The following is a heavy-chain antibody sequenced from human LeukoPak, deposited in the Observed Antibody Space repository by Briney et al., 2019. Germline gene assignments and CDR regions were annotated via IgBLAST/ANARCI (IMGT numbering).Heavy chain of an antibody. V-gene: IGHV4-31*03. CDR3: ARTAYCGGDCYYIDY. D-gene: IGHD2-21*02. Sequence: SETLSLTCTVSGGSVTYTNYYWSWIRQHPGKGLEWIGYIYYSGSTYYNPSLKSRVTISVDTSKNQFSLKLSSVTAADAAVYYCARTAYCGGDCYYIDYWGQGTLVTVSS. J-gene: IGHJ4*02. CDR2: IYYSGST. CDR1: GGSVTYTNYY.